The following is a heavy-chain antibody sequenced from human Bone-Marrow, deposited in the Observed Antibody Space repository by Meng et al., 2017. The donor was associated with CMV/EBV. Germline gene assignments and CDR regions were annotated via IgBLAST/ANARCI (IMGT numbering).Heavy chain of an antibody. V-gene: IGHV3-21*01. CDR3: ARDLGPGGIAAAGRSVY. CDR2: ISSSSSYI. J-gene: IGHJ4*02. Sequence: GESLKISCAASGFTFSSYTMSWVRQAPGKGLEWVSSISSSSSYIYYADSVKGRFTISRDNAKNSLYLQMNSLRAEDTAVYYCARDLGPGGIAAAGRSVYWGQGTLVTVSS. D-gene: IGHD6-13*01. CDR1: GFTFSSYT.